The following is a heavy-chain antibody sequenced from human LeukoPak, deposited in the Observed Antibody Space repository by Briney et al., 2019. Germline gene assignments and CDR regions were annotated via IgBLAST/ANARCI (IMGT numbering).Heavy chain of an antibody. CDR1: GLNNFSTYW. Sequence: PGGSLRLSCAASGLNNFSTYWMTWVRQAPGRGLDWVATIKEDESETHYVDSVKVRFTISRDNAKNSLYLQMNNLRAEDTAVYYCARPDEQQLVRDAFDIWGQGTMVTVSS. D-gene: IGHD6-13*01. CDR2: IKEDESET. V-gene: IGHV3-7*05. CDR3: ARPDEQQLVRDAFDI. J-gene: IGHJ3*02.